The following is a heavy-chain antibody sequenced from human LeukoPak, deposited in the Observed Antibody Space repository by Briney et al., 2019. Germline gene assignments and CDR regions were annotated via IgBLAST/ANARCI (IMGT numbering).Heavy chain of an antibody. CDR2: ISYDGNSK. J-gene: IGHJ4*02. V-gene: IGHV3-30*18. CDR1: GFTFSTFG. CDR3: AKELWFGTFDY. D-gene: IGHD3-10*01. Sequence: GRSLRPSCAASGFTFSTFGMHWVRQAPGKGLEWVAVISYDGNSKFYADSVKGRFTISRDNSKNTVFLQMNSLRAEDTAVYYCAKELWFGTFDYWGQGTLVTVSS.